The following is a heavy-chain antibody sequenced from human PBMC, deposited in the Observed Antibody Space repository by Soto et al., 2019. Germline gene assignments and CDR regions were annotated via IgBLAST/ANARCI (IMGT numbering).Heavy chain of an antibody. CDR2: ISAYNGNT. J-gene: IGHJ6*02. Sequence: RASVKVSCKASGYTFTSYGISWVRQAPGQGLEWMGWISAYNGNTNYAQKLQGRVTMTTDTSTSTAYMELRSLRSDDTAVYYCARAEQQLDRYYSYYYGMDVWGQGTTVTVYS. CDR3: ARAEQQLDRYYSYYYGMDV. D-gene: IGHD6-13*01. CDR1: GYTFTSYG. V-gene: IGHV1-18*01.